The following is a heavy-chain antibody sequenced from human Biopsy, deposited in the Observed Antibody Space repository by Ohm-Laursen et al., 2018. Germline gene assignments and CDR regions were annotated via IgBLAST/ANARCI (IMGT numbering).Heavy chain of an antibody. CDR2: INHSGST. CDR1: GGSFSGYY. Sequence: GTLSLTCAVYGGSFSGYYWSWIRQPPGKGLEWIGEINHSGSTNYNPSLKSRVTISGDTSKNQFSLKLSSVTAADTAVYYCARGRLRAVARFDYWGQGTLVTVSS. V-gene: IGHV4-34*01. D-gene: IGHD6-19*01. J-gene: IGHJ4*02. CDR3: ARGRLRAVARFDY.